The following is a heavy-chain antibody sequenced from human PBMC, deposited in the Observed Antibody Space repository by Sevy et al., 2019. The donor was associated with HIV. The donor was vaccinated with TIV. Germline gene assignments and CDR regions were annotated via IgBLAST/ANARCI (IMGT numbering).Heavy chain of an antibody. D-gene: IGHD5-12*01. V-gene: IGHV3-9*01. Sequence: GGSLRLSCAASGFTFDDYGMHWVRQAPGKGLEWVSGISWNSGKIAYLDSVKGRFTISRDNAKNSLFLQMNSLRPEDTVFYYCAKDTFSGHDYYDAFDMWGQGTMVTVSS. CDR3: AKDTFSGHDYYDAFDM. J-gene: IGHJ3*02. CDR2: ISWNSGKI. CDR1: GFTFDDYG.